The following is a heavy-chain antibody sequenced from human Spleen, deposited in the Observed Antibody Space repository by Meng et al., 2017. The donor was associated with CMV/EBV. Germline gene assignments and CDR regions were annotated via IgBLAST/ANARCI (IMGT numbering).Heavy chain of an antibody. CDR3: ARIERRRILKYCGSDCSTTDY. Sequence: QVQLQESGPGLVKPSGTLSLTCAVSGGSISSSNLWTWVNQVPGKGLEWIGEIYQSGSTNYNPSLKSRVTISVDKFKNQFSLKLGSVTAADTAVYYCARIERRRILKYCGSDCSTTDYWGQVPLVTVSS. V-gene: IGHV4-4*02. CDR2: IYQSGST. D-gene: IGHD2-21*02. CDR1: GGSISSSNL. J-gene: IGHJ4*02.